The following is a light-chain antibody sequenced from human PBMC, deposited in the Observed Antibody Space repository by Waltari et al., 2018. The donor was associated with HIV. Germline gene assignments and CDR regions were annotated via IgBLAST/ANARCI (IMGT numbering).Light chain of an antibody. CDR2: KDT. Sequence: SYELTQPPSVPVSPGTTDRITCSGDALPTQYAYWFQQKPGQAPVLVIYKDTERPSGIPERLSGSSLGTMVTLTITGVQAEDEADYYCQSTDRSGTYWVFGGGTKLTVL. CDR3: QSTDRSGTYWV. J-gene: IGLJ3*02. CDR1: ALPTQY. V-gene: IGLV3-25*03.